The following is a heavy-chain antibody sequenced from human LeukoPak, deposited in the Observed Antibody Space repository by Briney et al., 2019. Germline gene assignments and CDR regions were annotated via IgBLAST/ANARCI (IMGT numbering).Heavy chain of an antibody. V-gene: IGHV3-23*01. D-gene: IGHD3/OR15-3a*01. Sequence: GGSLRPSCAASGFTFSSYAMSWVRQAPGKGLEWVSAISGSGGSTYYADSVKGRFTISRDNSENTLYLQMNSLRAEDTAVYYCARSRTDFDYWGQGTLVTVSS. J-gene: IGHJ4*02. CDR3: ARSRTDFDY. CDR1: GFTFSSYA. CDR2: ISGSGGST.